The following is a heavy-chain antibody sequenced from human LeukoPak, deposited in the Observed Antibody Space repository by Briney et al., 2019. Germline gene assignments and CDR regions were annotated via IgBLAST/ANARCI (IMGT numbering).Heavy chain of an antibody. Sequence: GGSLRLSCAASGFTLSNNYMTCLRQAPGKGLEWVSVIYGGGGTYYADSVKGRFTISRDKSKNTLYLQMNSLRAEDTAVYYCASRDGYTPPFYYYGMDVWGQGTTVTVSS. CDR1: GFTLSNNY. CDR2: IYGGGGT. J-gene: IGHJ6*02. D-gene: IGHD5-24*01. V-gene: IGHV3-53*01. CDR3: ASRDGYTPPFYYYGMDV.